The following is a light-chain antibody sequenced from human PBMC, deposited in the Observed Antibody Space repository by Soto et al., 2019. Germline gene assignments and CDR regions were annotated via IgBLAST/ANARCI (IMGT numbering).Light chain of an antibody. CDR2: ASS. CDR1: SSNIGAGYD. V-gene: IGLV1-40*01. Sequence: QPVLTQPPSVSGAPGQGVTISCTGASSNIGAGYDVHWYHQIPGTAPKLLMYASSNRPSGVPDRFSGSKSGTSASLAITGLQAEDEGEYYCQSYDSSLSGVVFGGGTQLTVL. J-gene: IGLJ2*01. CDR3: QSYDSSLSGVV.